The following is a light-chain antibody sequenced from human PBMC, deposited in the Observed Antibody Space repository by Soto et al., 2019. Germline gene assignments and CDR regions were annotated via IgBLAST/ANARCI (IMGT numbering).Light chain of an antibody. CDR1: QSVSSSS. CDR3: QHYGSSGT. J-gene: IGKJ1*01. V-gene: IGKV3D-20*01. Sequence: EIVFTHYPATLSFSPVERATLSCGASQSVSSSSLACYQQKPGLAPRLLIYDASSRAAVIPDRCSGSGSGTYFTLTISILEAEYVAVYYCQHYGSSGTFGQGTKVDIK. CDR2: DAS.